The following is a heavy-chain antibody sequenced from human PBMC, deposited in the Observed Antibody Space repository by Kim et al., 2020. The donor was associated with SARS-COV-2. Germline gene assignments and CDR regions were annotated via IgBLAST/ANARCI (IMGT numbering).Heavy chain of an antibody. CDR2: INPNSGGT. J-gene: IGHJ3*02. CDR3: ARAEPGCIAAAGPGACDAFDI. D-gene: IGHD6-13*01. V-gene: IGHV1-2*06. CDR1: GYTFTGCY. Sequence: ASVKVSCKASGYTFTGCYMHWVRQAPGQGLEWMGRINPNSGGTNYAQKFQGRVTMTRDTSISTAYMELSRLRSDDTAVYYCARAEPGCIAAAGPGACDAFDIWGQGTMVTVSS.